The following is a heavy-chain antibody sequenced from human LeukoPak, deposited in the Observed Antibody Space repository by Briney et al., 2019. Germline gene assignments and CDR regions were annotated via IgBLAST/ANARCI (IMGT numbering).Heavy chain of an antibody. J-gene: IGHJ4*02. CDR3: ARLRYYDFWSGYIY. CDR2: IYYSGST. CDR1: AGSISSSSYY. D-gene: IGHD3-3*01. V-gene: IGHV4-39*01. Sequence: SETLSLTCTVSAGSISSSSYYWGWIRQPPGKGLEWIGSIYYSGSTYYNPSLKSRVTIPVDTSKNQFSLKLSSVTAADTAVYYCARLRYYDFWSGYIYWGQGTLVTVSS.